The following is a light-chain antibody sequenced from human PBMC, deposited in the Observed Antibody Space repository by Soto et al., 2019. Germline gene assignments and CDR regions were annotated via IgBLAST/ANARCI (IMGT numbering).Light chain of an antibody. V-gene: IGLV1-40*01. Sequence: SVLTKPPSVSGAPGQRVTTSCTGSSSNIGAGYDVHWYQQLPGTAPKLLIYGNSNRPSGVPDRFSGSKSGTSASLAITGLQAEDEADYYCQSYDSSLSGYVFGTGTKVTVL. CDR1: SSNIGAGYD. J-gene: IGLJ1*01. CDR2: GNS. CDR3: QSYDSSLSGYV.